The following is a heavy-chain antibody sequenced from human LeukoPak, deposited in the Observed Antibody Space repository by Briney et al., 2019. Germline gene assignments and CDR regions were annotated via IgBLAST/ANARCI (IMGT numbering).Heavy chain of an antibody. CDR3: AKDQRSITIFGVVYDY. V-gene: IGHV3-30*02. CDR1: GFTFSSYG. J-gene: IGHJ4*02. CDR2: IRYDGSNK. Sequence: GGTLRLSCAASGFTFSSYGMHWVRQAPGKGLEWVAFIRYDGSNKYYADSVKGRFTISRDNSKNTLYLQMNSLRAEDTAVYYCAKDQRSITIFGVVYDYWGQGTLVTVSS. D-gene: IGHD3-3*01.